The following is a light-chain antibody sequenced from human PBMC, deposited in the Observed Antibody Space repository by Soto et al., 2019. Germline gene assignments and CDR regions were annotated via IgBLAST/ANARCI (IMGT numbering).Light chain of an antibody. CDR1: SSDVGGYNY. CDR2: EVS. CDR3: SSFTNTITRYA. V-gene: IGLV2-14*01. Sequence: SVLAQPARVSGFPGQSITISRTGTSSDVGGYNYVSWFQHHPGKAPKLIIYEVSYRPSGVSNRFSGSKSGDTASLTISGLQAEDEADYYCSSFTNTITRYAFGTGTKVTVL. J-gene: IGLJ1*01.